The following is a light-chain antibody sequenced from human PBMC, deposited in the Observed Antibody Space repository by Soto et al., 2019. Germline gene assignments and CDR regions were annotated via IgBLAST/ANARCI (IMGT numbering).Light chain of an antibody. CDR3: CSYAGSYTLYV. CDR1: SSDVGGYNY. Sequence: QSVLTQPRSMSGSPGQSVTISCTGTSSDVGGYNYVSWYQQHPGKAPKLMIYDVSKRPSGVPDRFSGSKSGNTASLTISGLQAEDEADYYCCSYAGSYTLYVFGTGTKVHRP. CDR2: DVS. J-gene: IGLJ1*01. V-gene: IGLV2-11*01.